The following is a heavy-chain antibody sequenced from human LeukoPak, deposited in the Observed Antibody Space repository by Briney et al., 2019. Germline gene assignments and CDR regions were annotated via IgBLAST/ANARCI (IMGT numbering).Heavy chain of an antibody. J-gene: IGHJ4*02. CDR2: IYSGGTT. CDR1: GFTFSIHW. CDR3: ARQTGESTNFDN. Sequence: GGSLRLSCVASGFTFSIHWMTWVRQAPGKGLEWVSAIYSGGTTYYADSVRGRFTISRDNSKNTLYLLMNSLRAEDTAMYHCARQTGESTNFDNWGQGTLVTVSS. V-gene: IGHV3-66*04. D-gene: IGHD2-2*01.